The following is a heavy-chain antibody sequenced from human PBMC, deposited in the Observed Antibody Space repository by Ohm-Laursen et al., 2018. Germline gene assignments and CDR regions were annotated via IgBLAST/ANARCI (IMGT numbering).Heavy chain of an antibody. CDR1: GGSISSYY. CDR3: ARDSGGSYYGLDY. Sequence: SDTLSLTCIVSGGSISSYYWSWIRQPPGKGLEWIGYIYYSGSTNYNPSLKSRVTISVDTSKNQFSLKLSSVTAADTAVYYCARDSGGSYYGLDYWGQGTLVTVSS. D-gene: IGHD1-26*01. J-gene: IGHJ4*02. V-gene: IGHV4-59*01. CDR2: IYYSGST.